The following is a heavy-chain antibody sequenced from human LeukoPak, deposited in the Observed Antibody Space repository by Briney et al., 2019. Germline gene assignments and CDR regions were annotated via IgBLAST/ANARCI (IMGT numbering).Heavy chain of an antibody. CDR1: GFTFSSYA. CDR3: AKSGSRGFYYDSSGPLDY. D-gene: IGHD3-22*01. V-gene: IGHV3-23*01. J-gene: IGHJ4*02. Sequence: GGSLRLSCAASGFTFSSYAMSWVRQAPGKGLEWVSAISGSGGSTYYADSVKGRFTISRDNSKNTLYLQMNSLRAEDTAVYYCAKSGSRGFYYDSSGPLDYWGQGTLVTVSS. CDR2: ISGSGGST.